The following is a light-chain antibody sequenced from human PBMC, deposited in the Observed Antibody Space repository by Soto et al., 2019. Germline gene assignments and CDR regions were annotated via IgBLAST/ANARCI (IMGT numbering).Light chain of an antibody. V-gene: IGLV2-11*01. CDR2: DVS. CDR1: SSDVGGYNY. CDR3: CSYAGSYTLGV. J-gene: IGLJ1*01. Sequence: QSVLTQPRSVSGSPGQSVTISCTGTSSDVGGYNYVSWYQQHQGKAPKLMIYDVSKRPSGVPDRFSGYKSGNTASLTISGLQAEDEADYYCCSYAGSYTLGVFGTGSKVTVL.